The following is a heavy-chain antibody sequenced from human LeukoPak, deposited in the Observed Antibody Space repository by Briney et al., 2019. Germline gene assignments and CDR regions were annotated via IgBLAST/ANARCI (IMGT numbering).Heavy chain of an antibody. CDR1: GFTFSSYA. CDR3: AKELAGGYSSGWYARNYYYYGMDV. V-gene: IGHV3-64*04. J-gene: IGHJ6*02. D-gene: IGHD6-19*01. CDR2: ISSNGGST. Sequence: GGSLRLSCSASGFTFSSYAMHWVRQAPGKGLEYVSAISSNGGSTYYADSVKGRFTISRDNSKNTLYLQMNSLRAEDTAVYYCAKELAGGYSSGWYARNYYYYGMDVWGQGTTVTVSS.